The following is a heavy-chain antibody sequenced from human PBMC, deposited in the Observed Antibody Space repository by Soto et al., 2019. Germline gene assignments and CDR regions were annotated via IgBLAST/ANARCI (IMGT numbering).Heavy chain of an antibody. J-gene: IGHJ6*02. Sequence: ETLSLSCAASGFTFSAYWMEWVRQAPGKGLVWVSRIDRDGSKTYHAESVKGRFTISRDNAKNTVYLQMNSLRAEDTAVYYCARNYDSYYYGMDVWGQGTTVTVSS. CDR1: GFTFSAYW. V-gene: IGHV3-74*01. CDR3: ARNYDSYYYGMDV. D-gene: IGHD3-16*01. CDR2: IDRDGSKT.